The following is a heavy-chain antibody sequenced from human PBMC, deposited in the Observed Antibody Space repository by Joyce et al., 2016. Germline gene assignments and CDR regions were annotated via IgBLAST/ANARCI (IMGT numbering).Heavy chain of an antibody. D-gene: IGHD4-17*01. Sequence: QVQLVESGGGVVQPGRSLRLSCAASGFAFGTYGMHWVRQAPGKGLEWVAVIWYDGNNKYYADSVKCRFTISRDNSKDTLFLQMNNLRAEDTAVYYCVKGVNDFGDDWGQGTLVTVSS. CDR2: IWYDGNNK. CDR1: GFAFGTYG. V-gene: IGHV3-33*06. CDR3: VKGVNDFGDD. J-gene: IGHJ4*02.